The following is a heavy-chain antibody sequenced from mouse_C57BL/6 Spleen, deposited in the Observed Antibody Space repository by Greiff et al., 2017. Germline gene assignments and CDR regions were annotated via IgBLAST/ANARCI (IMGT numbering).Heavy chain of an antibody. Sequence: QVQLQQSGPELVKPGASVKISCKASGYAFSSSWMNWVKQRPGKGLEWIGRIYPGDGDTNYNGKFKGKATLTADKSSSTAYMQLSSLTSEDSAVYFCSRSPHGSSLYYFDYWGQGTTLTVSS. CDR3: SRSPHGSSLYYFDY. V-gene: IGHV1-82*01. CDR1: GYAFSSSW. J-gene: IGHJ2*01. CDR2: IYPGDGDT. D-gene: IGHD1-1*01.